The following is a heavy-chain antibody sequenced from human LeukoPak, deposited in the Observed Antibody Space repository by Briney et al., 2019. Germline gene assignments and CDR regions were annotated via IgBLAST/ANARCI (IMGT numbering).Heavy chain of an antibody. CDR2: VFDSGTPS. V-gene: IGHV3-23*05. D-gene: IGHD3-16*01. CDR1: GITFNRHA. Sequence: GGSLRLSCVASGITFNRHAMNWVRQAPGKGLEWVSSVFDSGTPSYYADAVKGRSTISRHNSRNTFYLEMENLRVEDSATYYCTKAVGGGRDAYDIWGQGTRVIVSS. CDR3: TKAVGGGRDAYDI. J-gene: IGHJ3*02.